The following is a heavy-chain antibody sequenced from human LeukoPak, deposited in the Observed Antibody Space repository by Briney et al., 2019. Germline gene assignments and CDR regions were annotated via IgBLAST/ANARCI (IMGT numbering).Heavy chain of an antibody. J-gene: IGHJ4*02. CDR2: IYYSGST. D-gene: IGHD1-26*01. CDR3: ARWSYEGSFFDY. V-gene: IGHV4-59*01. Sequence: PSETLSLTCTVSGGSISSYYWSWIRQPPGKGLEWIGYIYYSGSTNYNPSLKSRLTISLDTSKIQFSLKLNSVTAADTAVYYCARWSYEGSFFDYWGQGTLVTVSS. CDR1: GGSISSYY.